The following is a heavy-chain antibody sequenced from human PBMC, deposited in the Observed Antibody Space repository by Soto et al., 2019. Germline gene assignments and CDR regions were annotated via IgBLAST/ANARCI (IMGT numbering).Heavy chain of an antibody. V-gene: IGHV3-23*01. D-gene: IGHD3-10*01. CDR2: ISGSGGST. J-gene: IGHJ6*02. CDR1: GFTFSSYA. CDR3: AKGRGVLLWFGELFLKRHYGMDV. Sequence: PGGSLRLSCAASGFTFSSYAMSCVRQAPGKGLEWVSAISGSGGSTYYADSVKGRFTISRDNSKNTLYLQMNSLRAEDTAVYYCAKGRGVLLWFGELFLKRHYGMDVWGQGTTVTVSS.